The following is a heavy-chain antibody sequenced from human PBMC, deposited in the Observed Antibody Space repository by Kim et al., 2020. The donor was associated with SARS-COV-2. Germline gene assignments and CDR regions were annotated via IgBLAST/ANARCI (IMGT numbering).Heavy chain of an antibody. J-gene: IGHJ3*02. CDR2: ISWNSGSI. V-gene: IGHV3-9*01. CDR1: GFTFGDYA. Sequence: GGSLRLSCAASGFTFGDYAMHWVRQAPRKGLEWVSGISWNSGSIVYSDSVKGRFTISRDNAKKSLYLQMNSLRAEDTALYFCAKDRYFDSQIAFDIWGQGKMVTVSS. CDR3: AKDRYFDSQIAFDI. D-gene: IGHD3-9*01.